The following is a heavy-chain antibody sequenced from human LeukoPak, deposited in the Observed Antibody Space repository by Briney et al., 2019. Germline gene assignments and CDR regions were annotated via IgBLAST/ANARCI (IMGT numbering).Heavy chain of an antibody. CDR3: ARQSRTYYYGSGSYYKNYYYYYYMDV. Sequence: SETLSLTCAVSGGSISSSNWWSWVRQPPGKGLEWIGEIYHSGSTNYNPSLKSRVTISVDTSKNQFSLKLSSVTAADTAVYYCARQSRTYYYGSGSYYKNYYYYYYMDVWGKGTTVTISS. J-gene: IGHJ6*03. D-gene: IGHD3-10*01. CDR1: GGSISSSNW. CDR2: IYHSGST. V-gene: IGHV4-4*02.